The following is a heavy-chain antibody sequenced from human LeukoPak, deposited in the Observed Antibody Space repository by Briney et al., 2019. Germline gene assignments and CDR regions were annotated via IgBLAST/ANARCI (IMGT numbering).Heavy chain of an antibody. CDR1: GFTFISYI. D-gene: IGHD4-17*01. Sequence: PGGSLRLSCAASGFTFISYIMNWVRQAPAKGLDCVSSISSSSSFIYYVDSVKGRFTISRDYAKNSLLLQMNSLRAEDTAVYYCARGHGYGDYWYFDLWGRGTLVTV. V-gene: IGHV3-21*01. J-gene: IGHJ2*01. CDR3: ARGHGYGDYWYFDL. CDR2: ISSSSSFI.